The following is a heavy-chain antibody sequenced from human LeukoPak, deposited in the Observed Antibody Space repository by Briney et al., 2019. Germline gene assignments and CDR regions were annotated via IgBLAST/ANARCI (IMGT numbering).Heavy chain of an antibody. V-gene: IGHV3-23*01. CDR3: ARVATIAWSYYFYYGMDV. CDR1: GFTFSSYA. D-gene: IGHD5-12*01. CDR2: ISGSGGGT. J-gene: IGHJ6*02. Sequence: GGSLRLSCAASGFTFSSYAMSWVRQAPGKGLEWVSAISGSGGGTYYADSVKGRFTISRDNSKNTLYLQMNSLRAEDTAVYYCARVATIAWSYYFYYGMDVWGQGTTVTVSS.